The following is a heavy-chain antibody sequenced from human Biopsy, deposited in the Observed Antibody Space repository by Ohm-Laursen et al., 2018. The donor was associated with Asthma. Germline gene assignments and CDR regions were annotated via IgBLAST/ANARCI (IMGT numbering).Heavy chain of an antibody. J-gene: IGHJ6*02. CDR3: ARGPNYHGSGKAPIGMDV. V-gene: IGHV4-61*01. Sequence: TLSLTCTVSGGSVSTGSYYWSWIRQPPGKGLEWLGYIYYTGSDNYNPSLKSRVTISVDTSKNQFSLRLNSVTAADTAVYYCARGPNYHGSGKAPIGMDVWGQGTTVTVSS. CDR1: GGSVSTGSYY. D-gene: IGHD3-10*01. CDR2: IYYTGSD.